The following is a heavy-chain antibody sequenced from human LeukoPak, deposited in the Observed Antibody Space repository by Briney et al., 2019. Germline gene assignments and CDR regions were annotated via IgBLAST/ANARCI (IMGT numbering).Heavy chain of an antibody. Sequence: GGSLRLSCAASGFTFSSYGMHWVRQAPGKGLEWVAVISYDGSNKYYADSVKGRFTISRDNSKNTLYLQMNSLRAEDTAVYYCAKDQDIVVVVAALRQREMGGFDPWGQGTLVTVSS. J-gene: IGHJ5*02. CDR3: AKDQDIVVVVAALRQREMGGFDP. V-gene: IGHV3-30*18. CDR1: GFTFSSYG. CDR2: ISYDGSNK. D-gene: IGHD2-15*01.